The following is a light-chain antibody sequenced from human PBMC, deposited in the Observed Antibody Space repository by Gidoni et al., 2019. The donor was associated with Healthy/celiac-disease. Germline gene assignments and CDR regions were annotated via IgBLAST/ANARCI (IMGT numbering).Light chain of an antibody. J-gene: IGKJ1*01. CDR3: QQYGSSPRT. CDR1: QSVSSSY. CDR2: GAS. Sequence: EIVFTPSPGTLSLSPGERATLSCRASQSVSSSYLAWYQQKPGQAPRLLIDGASSRATGIPDRFSGSGSGTDFTLTISRLEPEDFAVYYCQQYGSSPRTFGQGTKVEIK. V-gene: IGKV3-20*01.